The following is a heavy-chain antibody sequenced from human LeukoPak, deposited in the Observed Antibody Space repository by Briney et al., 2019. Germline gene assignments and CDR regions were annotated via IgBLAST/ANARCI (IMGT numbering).Heavy chain of an antibody. CDR2: ISYDGSNK. J-gene: IGHJ4*02. D-gene: IGHD2-2*01. CDR3: AKDLTRDRRADY. V-gene: IGHV3-30*18. CDR1: GFTFSSYG. Sequence: GRSLRLSCAASGFTFSSYGMHWVRQAPGKGLEWVAVISYDGSNKYYADSVKGRFTISRDNSKNTLYLQMNSLRAEDTAVYYCAKDLTRDRRADYWGQGTLVTVSS.